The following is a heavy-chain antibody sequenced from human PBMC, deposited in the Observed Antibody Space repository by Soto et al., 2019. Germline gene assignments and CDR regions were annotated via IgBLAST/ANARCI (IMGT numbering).Heavy chain of an antibody. Sequence: ASVKVSCKASGYSFITSYHMHWVRQAPGQGLEWMGIINPTGSMTSYSQKFQGRLTMTRHTSTASDYMELSNLTSEDTALYFCARDTGYDHDAFDIWGQGTMVTVSS. D-gene: IGHD5-12*01. V-gene: IGHV1-46*01. CDR1: GYSFITSYH. CDR3: ARDTGYDHDAFDI. J-gene: IGHJ3*02. CDR2: INPTGSMT.